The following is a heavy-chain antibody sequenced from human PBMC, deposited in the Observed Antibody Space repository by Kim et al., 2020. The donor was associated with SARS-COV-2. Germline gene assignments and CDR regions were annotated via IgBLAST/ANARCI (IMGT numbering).Heavy chain of an antibody. CDR3: ARVGYCSSTSCQRHYYYYGMDV. J-gene: IGHJ6*02. D-gene: IGHD2-2*01. CDR2: ISSSSSYI. Sequence: GGSLRLSCAASGFTFSSYSMNWVRQAPGKGLEWVSSISSSSSYIYYADSVKGRFTISRDNAKNSLYLQMNSLRAEDTAVYYCARVGYCSSTSCQRHYYYYGMDVWGQGTTVTVSS. V-gene: IGHV3-21*01. CDR1: GFTFSSYS.